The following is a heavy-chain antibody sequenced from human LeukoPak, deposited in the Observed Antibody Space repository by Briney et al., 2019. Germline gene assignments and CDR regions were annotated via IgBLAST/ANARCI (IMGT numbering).Heavy chain of an antibody. CDR3: AKGGIVGVPGGY. CDR1: GFTFSNYA. J-gene: IGHJ4*02. D-gene: IGHD1-26*01. V-gene: IGHV3-23*01. Sequence: GGSLRLFCAASGFTFSNYAMSWLRQAPGKGLEWGSAISGSGGGTYYADSVKGRFTISRDNSKNTMYLQMNSLRAEDTAAYYCAKGGIVGVPGGYWGQGTLVTVSS. CDR2: ISGSGGGT.